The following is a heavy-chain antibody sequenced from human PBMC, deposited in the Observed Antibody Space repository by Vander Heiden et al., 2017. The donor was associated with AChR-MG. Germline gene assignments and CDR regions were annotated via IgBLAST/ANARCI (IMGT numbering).Heavy chain of an antibody. CDR1: GGSFSGYY. V-gene: IGHV4-34*01. CDR2: IHHRGNT. Sequence: QVQLQQWGAGLLKPSETLSLTCAVYGGSFSGYYWSWIRQPPGKGLEWNGEIHHRGNTNYHPALKGPVTISGDTSKNQFPLKVGSVAAADPAVYYFAKGGGWLQTWGQGTLVTVSS. CDR3: AKGGGWLQT. D-gene: IGHD5-12*01. J-gene: IGHJ4*02.